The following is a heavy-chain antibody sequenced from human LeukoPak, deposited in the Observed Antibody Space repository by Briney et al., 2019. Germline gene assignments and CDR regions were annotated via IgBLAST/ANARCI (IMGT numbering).Heavy chain of an antibody. V-gene: IGHV3-23*01. Sequence: GGSLRLSCGASGFTFSSHAMTWVRQAPGKGLEWVSAISISGDTTYYADAVKGRFTVSRDNSKNTVYLQMNSLRAEDTAVYYCANEIRPNDYWGQGTLVTVSS. CDR3: ANEIRPNDY. J-gene: IGHJ4*02. CDR2: ISISGDTT. CDR1: GFTFSSHA. D-gene: IGHD4-17*01.